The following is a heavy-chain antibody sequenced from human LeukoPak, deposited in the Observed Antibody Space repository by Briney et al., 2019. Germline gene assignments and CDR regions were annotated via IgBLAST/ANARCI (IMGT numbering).Heavy chain of an antibody. CDR1: GYTHTELS. J-gene: IGHJ3*02. Sequence: APVKVSCKVSGYTHTELSMHWVRQAPGKGLEWMGGFDPEDGETIYAQKFQGRVTMTEDTSTDTAYMELSSLRSEDTAVYYCATVRHYSYYYDSSGYYSDAFDIWGQGTMVTVSS. D-gene: IGHD3-22*01. CDR2: FDPEDGET. CDR3: ATVRHYSYYYDSSGYYSDAFDI. V-gene: IGHV1-24*01.